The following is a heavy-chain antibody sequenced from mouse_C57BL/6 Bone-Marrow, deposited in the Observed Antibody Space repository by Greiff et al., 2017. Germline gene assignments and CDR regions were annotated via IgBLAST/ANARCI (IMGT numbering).Heavy chain of an antibody. CDR3: ARCPHYYGSSPAWFAY. CDR1: GYTFTGYW. J-gene: IGHJ3*01. Sequence: VKLVESGAELMKPGASVKLSCKATGYTFTGYWIEWVKQRPGHGLEWIGEILPGSGSTNYNEKFKGKATFTADTSSNTAYMQLSSLTTEDSAIYYCARCPHYYGSSPAWFAYWGQGTLVTVSA. D-gene: IGHD1-1*01. CDR2: ILPGSGST. V-gene: IGHV1-9*01.